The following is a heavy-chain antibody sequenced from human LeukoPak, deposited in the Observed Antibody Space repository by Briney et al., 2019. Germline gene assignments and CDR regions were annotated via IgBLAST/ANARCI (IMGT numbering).Heavy chain of an antibody. V-gene: IGHV3-7*01. J-gene: IGHJ6*02. CDR3: ARSYQTTVTTAYYYGMDV. CDR2: INQDGGEK. Sequence: GGSLRLSCAASGFTFSSYWMSWVRQALGKGLEWVANINQDGGEKYYVDSVKGRFTISRDNAKNSLYLQMNSLRVEDTAVYYCARSYQTTVTTAYYYGMDVWGQGTTVTVSS. D-gene: IGHD4-11*01. CDR1: GFTFSSYW.